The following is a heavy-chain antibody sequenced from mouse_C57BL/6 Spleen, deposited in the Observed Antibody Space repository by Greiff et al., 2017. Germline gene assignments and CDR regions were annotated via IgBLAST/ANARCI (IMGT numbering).Heavy chain of an antibody. CDR1: GFTFSDAW. CDR3: TRDGSPFAY. Sequence: EVKLLESGGGLVQPGGSMKLSCAASGFTFSDAWMDWVRQSPEKGLEWVAEIRNKANNHATYYAESVKGRFTISRDDSKSSVYLQMNSLRAEDTGIYYCTRDGSPFAYWGQGTLVTVSA. J-gene: IGHJ3*01. D-gene: IGHD1-1*01. CDR2: IRNKANNHAT. V-gene: IGHV6-6*01.